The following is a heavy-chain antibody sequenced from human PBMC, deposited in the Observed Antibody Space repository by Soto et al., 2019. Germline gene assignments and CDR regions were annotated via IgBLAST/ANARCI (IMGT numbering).Heavy chain of an antibody. CDR1: GFAFNNYG. CDR2: ISKSDYT. CDR3: AREDSIIIPAVSDF. Sequence: GGSLRLSCTVSGFAFNNYGINWVRQAPGKGLEWVSSISKSDYTYYSDSVKGRFAISRDNAKSSVSLQMNTLRVEDTAVYYCAREDSIIIPAVSDFWGQGTLVTV. D-gene: IGHD2-2*01. J-gene: IGHJ4*02. V-gene: IGHV3-21*01.